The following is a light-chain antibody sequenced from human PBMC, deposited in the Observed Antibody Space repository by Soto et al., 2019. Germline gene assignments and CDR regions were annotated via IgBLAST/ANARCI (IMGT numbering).Light chain of an antibody. Sequence: QSVLTQPPSASGTPGQRVPISCSGSSSNIESNYVYWYQQLPGTAPRLLIYRNNQRPSGVPDRFSGSKSVTSASLAISALRSEDEADYYCTVWDDSLRGRLFGGGTQLTVL. CDR2: RNN. V-gene: IGLV1-47*01. CDR1: SSNIESNY. J-gene: IGLJ2*01. CDR3: TVWDDSLRGRL.